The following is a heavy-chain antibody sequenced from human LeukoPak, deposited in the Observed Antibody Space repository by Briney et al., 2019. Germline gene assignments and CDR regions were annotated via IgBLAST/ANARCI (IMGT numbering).Heavy chain of an antibody. D-gene: IGHD3-22*01. CDR2: ISAYNGNT. V-gene: IGHV1-18*01. J-gene: IGHJ6*02. CDR1: GYTFTSYG. CDR3: ARVAQITMIVVGSDYYYYGMDV. Sequence: GASVKVSCKASGYTFTSYGISWVRQAPGQGLEWMGWISAYNGNTNYAQKLQGRVTMTTDTSTSTAYMELRSLRSDDTAVYHCARVAQITMIVVGSDYYYYGMDVWGQGTTVTVSS.